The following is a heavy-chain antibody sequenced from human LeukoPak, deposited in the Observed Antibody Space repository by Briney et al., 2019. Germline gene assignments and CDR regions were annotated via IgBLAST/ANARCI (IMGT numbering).Heavy chain of an antibody. J-gene: IGHJ1*01. D-gene: IGHD1-26*01. Sequence: GGSLRLSCTASGFTFRSYGMHGVRQAPGKGLEWVAVISYDGSNKFYADSVKGRFTISRDNSKNTLSVQMNSLRAEDTAVYYWAKLTAPGIVGTTRLEDFLHWGQGTLVTVSS. CDR1: GFTFRSYG. CDR2: ISYDGSNK. V-gene: IGHV3-30*18. CDR3: AKLTAPGIVGTTRLEDFLH.